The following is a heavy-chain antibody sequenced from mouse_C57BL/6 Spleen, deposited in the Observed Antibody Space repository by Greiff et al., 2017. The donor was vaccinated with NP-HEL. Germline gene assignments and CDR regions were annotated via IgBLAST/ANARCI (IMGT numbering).Heavy chain of an antibody. CDR2: INPYNGGT. D-gene: IGHD2-3*01. CDR1: GYTFTDYY. Sequence: EVQLQQSGPVLVKPGASVKMSCKASGYTFTDYYMNWVKQSHGKSLEWIGVINPYNGGTSYNQKFKGKATLTVDKSSSTAYMELNSLTSEDSAVYYCARSTYDGYWYFDVWGTGTTVTVSS. J-gene: IGHJ1*03. CDR3: ARSTYDGYWYFDV. V-gene: IGHV1-19*01.